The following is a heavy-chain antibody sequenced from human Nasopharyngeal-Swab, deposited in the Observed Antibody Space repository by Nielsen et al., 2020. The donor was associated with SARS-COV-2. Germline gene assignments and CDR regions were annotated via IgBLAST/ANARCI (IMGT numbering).Heavy chain of an antibody. D-gene: IGHD3-10*01. J-gene: IGHJ4*02. CDR2: ISAYNGNT. V-gene: IGHV1-18*01. CDR3: ARDTAAHYYGSGSYYIPPNY. Sequence: WVRQAPGQGLEWMGWISAYNGNTNYAQKLQGRVTMTTDTSTSTAYMELRSLRSDDTAVYYCARDTAAHYYGSGSYYIPPNYWGQGTLVTVSS.